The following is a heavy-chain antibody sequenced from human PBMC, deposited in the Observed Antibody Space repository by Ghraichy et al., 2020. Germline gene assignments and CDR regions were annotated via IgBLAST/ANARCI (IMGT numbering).Heavy chain of an antibody. J-gene: IGHJ5*02. Sequence: GGSLRLSCAASGFTFSNAWMSWVRQAPGKGLDWLGRIRSKADGGTTDYAAPVKGRFFFSRDDSKETLYLQMNSLKTEDTAVYYGTTLGLSDTWGQGTLVTVSS. CDR3: TTLGLSDT. CDR1: GFTFSNAW. D-gene: IGHD2/OR15-2a*01. V-gene: IGHV3-15*01. CDR2: IRSKADGGTT.